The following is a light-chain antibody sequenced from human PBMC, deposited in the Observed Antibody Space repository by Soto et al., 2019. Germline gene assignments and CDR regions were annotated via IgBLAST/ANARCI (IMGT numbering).Light chain of an antibody. CDR2: GAS. V-gene: IGKV3-20*01. CDR3: QQYGSSGT. Sequence: EIVLTQSPGTLSLSPGERATLSCRASQSVSNNYLAWYQQKPGQAPRLPIYGASNRATGIPDRFSGSGSGTDFTLTISRLEPEDFAVYYCQQYGSSGTFGQGTKVDSK. CDR1: QSVSNNY. J-gene: IGKJ1*01.